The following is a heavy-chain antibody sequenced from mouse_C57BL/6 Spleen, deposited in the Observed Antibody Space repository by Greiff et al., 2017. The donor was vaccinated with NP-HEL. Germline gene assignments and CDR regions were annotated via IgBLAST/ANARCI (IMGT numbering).Heavy chain of an antibody. J-gene: IGHJ3*01. CDR3: TITRGFAY. V-gene: IGHV1-15*01. Sequence: QVQLKQSGAELVRPGASVTLSCKASGYTFTDYEMHWVKQTPVHGLEWIGAIDPETGGTAYNQKFKGKAILTADKSSSTAYMELRSLTSEDSAVYYCTITRGFAYRGQGTLVTVSA. CDR1: GYTFTDYE. CDR2: IDPETGGT.